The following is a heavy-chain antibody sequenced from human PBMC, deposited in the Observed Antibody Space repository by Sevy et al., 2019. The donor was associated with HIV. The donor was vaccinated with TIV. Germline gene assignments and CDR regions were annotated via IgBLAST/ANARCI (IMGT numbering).Heavy chain of an antibody. CDR2: ISGSGSYT. J-gene: IGHJ6*02. CDR1: GFTFNNYA. D-gene: IGHD6-13*01. Sequence: GGSLRLSCAASGFTFNNYAMNWVRQAPGKGLEWVSVISGSGSYTYYADSVKGRFTISRDTSKNTLYLQMNSLRAEDTAVYYCARVRSSSWYDYYYYYYGMDVWGQGTTVTVSS. CDR3: ARVRSSSWYDYYYYYYGMDV. V-gene: IGHV3-23*01.